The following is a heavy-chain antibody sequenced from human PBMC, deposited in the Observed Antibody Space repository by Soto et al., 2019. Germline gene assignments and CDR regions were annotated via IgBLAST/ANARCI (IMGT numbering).Heavy chain of an antibody. D-gene: IGHD4-17*01. CDR3: AKDLYGDYGGVDY. J-gene: IGHJ4*02. V-gene: IGHV3-23*01. CDR1: GLTFSTYA. Sequence: EVQLLDSGGGLVQPGGSLRLSCAASGLTFSTYAMSWVRQAPGKGLEWVSTITGSGSSTYYADSVKGRFTISRDNSKNTLSLQMNSLRAEDTAVYYCAKDLYGDYGGVDYWGQGTLVTVSS. CDR2: ITGSGSST.